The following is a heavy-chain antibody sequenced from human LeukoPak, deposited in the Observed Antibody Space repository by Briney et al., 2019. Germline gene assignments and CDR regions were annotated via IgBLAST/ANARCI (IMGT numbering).Heavy chain of an antibody. CDR3: ASAVYYDSSGYSFEY. D-gene: IGHD3-22*01. Sequence: SVKVSCKASGGTFSSYGISWVRQAPGQGLEWMGGIIPIFGTANYAQKFQGRVTITADESTSTAYMELSSLRSEDTAVYYCASAVYYDSSGYSFEYWGQGTLVTVSS. J-gene: IGHJ4*02. CDR1: GGTFSSYG. V-gene: IGHV1-69*13. CDR2: IIPIFGTA.